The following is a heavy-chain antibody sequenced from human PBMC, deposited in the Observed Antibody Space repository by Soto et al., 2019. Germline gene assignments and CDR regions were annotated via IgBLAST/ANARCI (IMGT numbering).Heavy chain of an antibody. D-gene: IGHD6-6*01. CDR3: ARVGSSSSRSYYYYYYGMDV. Sequence: QVQLVESGGGVVQPGRSLRLSCAASGFTFSSYAMHWVRQAPGKGLEWVAVISYDGSNKYYADSVKGRFTISRDNSKNTLYQQMNRLRAEDTAVYYCARVGSSSSRSYYYYYYGMDVWGQGTTVTVSS. J-gene: IGHJ6*02. CDR1: GFTFSSYA. V-gene: IGHV3-30-3*01. CDR2: ISYDGSNK.